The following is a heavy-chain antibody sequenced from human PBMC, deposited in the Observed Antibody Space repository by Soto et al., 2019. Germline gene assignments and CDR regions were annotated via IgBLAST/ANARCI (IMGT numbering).Heavy chain of an antibody. J-gene: IGHJ4*02. CDR3: ARGKYGDYVLS. CDR2: IYYSGST. D-gene: IGHD4-17*01. CDR1: GGSISSGGYS. V-gene: IGHV4-61*08. Sequence: SETLSLTCAVSGGSISSGGYSWSWIRQPPGKGLEWIGYIYYSGSTNYNPSLKSRVTISVDTSKNQFSLKLSSVTAADTAVYYCARGKYGDYVLSWGQGTLVTVSS.